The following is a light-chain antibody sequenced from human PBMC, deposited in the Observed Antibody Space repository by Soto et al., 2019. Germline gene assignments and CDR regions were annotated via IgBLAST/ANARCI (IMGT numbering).Light chain of an antibody. V-gene: IGLV2-14*01. CDR1: SSDVGGYNY. CDR2: DVS. J-gene: IGLJ1*01. CDR3: SSYTSSSPLSYG. Sequence: QSVLTQPASVSGSPGQSITISCTGTSSDVGGYNYVSWYQQHPGKAPKLMIYDVSNRPSGVSNRFSGSKSGNTASLTISGLQAEDEADYYCSSYTSSSPLSYGFVTGTKVTVL.